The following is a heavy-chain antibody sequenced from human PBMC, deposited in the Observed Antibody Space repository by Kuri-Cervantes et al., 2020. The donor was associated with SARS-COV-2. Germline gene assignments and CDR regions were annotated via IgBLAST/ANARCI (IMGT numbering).Heavy chain of an antibody. CDR1: GYSISSGYY. V-gene: IGHV4-38-2*01. CDR3: ARLRSGWYNYFDY. J-gene: IGHJ4*02. D-gene: IGHD6-19*01. Sequence: GSLRLSCAVSGYSISSGYYWGWIRQPPGKGLEWIGRIYHSGSTYYNPSLKIRVTISVDTSKNQFSLKLSSVTAADTAVYYCARLRSGWYNYFDYWGQGTLVTVSS. CDR2: IYHSGST.